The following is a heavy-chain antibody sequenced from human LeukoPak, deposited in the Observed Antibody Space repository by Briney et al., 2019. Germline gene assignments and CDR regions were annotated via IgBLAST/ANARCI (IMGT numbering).Heavy chain of an antibody. V-gene: IGHV4-39*01. Sequence: PSETLSLTCTVSGGSVISRNYYWGWVRQPPGKGLEWIGSLYYSGTTYYSPSVRSRVTISVDTSKNQFSLKMSSVTAADTAVYYCARHDPERTYNDFWSGYWNFDHWGQGILVTVSS. CDR1: GGSVISRNYY. CDR2: LYYSGTT. J-gene: IGHJ4*02. D-gene: IGHD3-3*01. CDR3: ARHDPERTYNDFWSGYWNFDH.